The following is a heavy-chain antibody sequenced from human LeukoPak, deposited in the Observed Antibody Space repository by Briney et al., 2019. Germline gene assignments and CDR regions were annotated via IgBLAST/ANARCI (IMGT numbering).Heavy chain of an antibody. J-gene: IGHJ4*02. Sequence: GGSLRLSCAASGFTFSSYAMHWVRQAPGKGLEWVAVISYDGSNKYYADSVKGRFTISRDNSKNTLYLQMNSLRAEDTAVYYCASRPGDWGQGTLVTVSS. V-gene: IGHV3-30-3*01. CDR2: ISYDGSNK. CDR3: ASRPGD. CDR1: GFTFSSYA.